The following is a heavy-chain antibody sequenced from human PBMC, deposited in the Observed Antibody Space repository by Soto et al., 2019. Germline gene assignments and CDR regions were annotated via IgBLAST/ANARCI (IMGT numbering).Heavy chain of an antibody. CDR1: GGSISRYY. V-gene: IGHV4-59*08. J-gene: IGHJ6*03. CDR3: ARHNDDILPYYLAV. D-gene: IGHD3-9*01. Sequence: SETLSLTCTVSGGSISRYYWSWIRQPPGKGLEWIGYIYYSGSTNYNPSLKSRVTISVDTSKNQFSLKLSSVTAADTAVYYCARHNDDILPYYLAVWGQGTTVTVSS. CDR2: IYYSGST.